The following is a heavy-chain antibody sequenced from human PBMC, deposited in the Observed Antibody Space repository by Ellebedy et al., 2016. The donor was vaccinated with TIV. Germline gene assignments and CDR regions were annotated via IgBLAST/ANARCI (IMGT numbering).Heavy chain of an antibody. CDR1: GFTFSNAW. V-gene: IGHV3-15*01. CDR2: IKSKTDGGTT. D-gene: IGHD2-15*01. J-gene: IGHJ6*02. CDR3: TRDSYCSGGSCYEGPGYYYYGMDV. Sequence: GGSLRLSCAASGFTFSNAWMSWVRKAPGKGLEWVGRIKSKTDGGTTDYAAPVKGRFTISRDDSKNTLYLQMNSLKTEDTALYYCTRDSYCSGGSCYEGPGYYYYGMDVWGQGTTVTVSS.